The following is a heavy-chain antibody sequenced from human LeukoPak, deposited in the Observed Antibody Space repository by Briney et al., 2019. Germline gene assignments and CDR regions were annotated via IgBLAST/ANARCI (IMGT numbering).Heavy chain of an antibody. D-gene: IGHD2-15*01. CDR3: ARGHPDCSGGSCYSGFDY. Sequence: SQTLSLTCTVSGGSISSGDYYWSWNRPPPGKDLEWVGYIYYSGSTYYNPSLKSRVTISVDTSKTQFSLKLGSVTAADPAVYYCARGHPDCSGGSCYSGFDYWGQGTLVTVSS. J-gene: IGHJ4*02. CDR2: IYYSGST. CDR1: GGSISSGDYY. V-gene: IGHV4-30-4*01.